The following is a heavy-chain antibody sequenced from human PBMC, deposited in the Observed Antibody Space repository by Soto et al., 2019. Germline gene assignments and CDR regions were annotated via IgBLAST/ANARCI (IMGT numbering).Heavy chain of an antibody. Sequence: GGSLRLSCAASGFVFSDYVIHWVRQAPGRGLDWVAGIWYHGRDIFYTDSVKGRFTISRDNSKNMLYLQMNSLRAEDTAVYYCARDQGGQSGNFIFDNWGQGTLVTVSS. CDR2: IWYHGRDI. V-gene: IGHV3-33*01. CDR1: GFVFSDYV. CDR3: ARDQGGQSGNFIFDN. D-gene: IGHD1-26*01. J-gene: IGHJ4*02.